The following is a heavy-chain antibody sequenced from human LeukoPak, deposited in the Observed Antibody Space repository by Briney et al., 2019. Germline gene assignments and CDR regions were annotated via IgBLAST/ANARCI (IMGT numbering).Heavy chain of an antibody. J-gene: IGHJ4*02. CDR2: IAHDGTR. D-gene: IGHD3-3*01. CDR1: GGSIDSTNY. CDR3: ASHASSSGGPFVY. V-gene: IGHV4-4*02. Sequence: SETLTLTCGVSGGSIDSTNYWSWVRQAPGKGLEWIGEIAHDGTRNYNPSLKSRVTISVDTSKNQFSLKLSSVTAADTAAYYCASHASSSGGPFVYWGQGTLVTVSS.